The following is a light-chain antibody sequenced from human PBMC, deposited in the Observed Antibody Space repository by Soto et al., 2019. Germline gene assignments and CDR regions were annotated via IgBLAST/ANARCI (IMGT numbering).Light chain of an antibody. CDR3: QKYNNVPWT. Sequence: DIQMTQSPSSLSASVGDRVTITCRASQGIRNYLAWYQQKPGKAPNLLIHAASTLQSGVPSRFSGSGSGTDFTLTISSLQPEDVATYYCQKYNNVPWTFGQGTKVEIK. V-gene: IGKV1-27*01. CDR2: AAS. CDR1: QGIRNY. J-gene: IGKJ1*01.